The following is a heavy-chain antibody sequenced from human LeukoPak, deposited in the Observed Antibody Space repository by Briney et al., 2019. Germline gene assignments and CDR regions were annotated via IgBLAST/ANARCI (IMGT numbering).Heavy chain of an antibody. CDR3: ARAGRTPSRITMIVVGKYGMDV. D-gene: IGHD3-22*01. CDR2: ITPIFGTA. CDR1: GGTFSSYA. V-gene: IGHV1-69*13. Sequence: SVKVSCKASGGTFSSYAISWVRQAPGQGLEWMGGITPIFGTANYAQKFQGRVTITADESASTAYMELSSLRSEDTAVYYCARAGRTPSRITMIVVGKYGMDVWGQGTTVTVSS. J-gene: IGHJ6*02.